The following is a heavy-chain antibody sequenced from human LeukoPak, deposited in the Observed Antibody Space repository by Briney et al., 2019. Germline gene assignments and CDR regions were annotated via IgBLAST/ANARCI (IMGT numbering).Heavy chain of an antibody. D-gene: IGHD6-19*01. V-gene: IGHV3-74*01. CDR1: GFTFSNFW. CDR3: ANGYSSGWYVFGY. Sequence: GGSLRLSCAASGFTFSNFWMHWVRHAPGKGLVWVALIYGDGSFTRYADSVKGRFTISRDNSKNTLYLQMNSLRAEDTAVYYCANGYSSGWYVFGYWGQGTLVIVSS. J-gene: IGHJ4*02. CDR2: IYGDGSFT.